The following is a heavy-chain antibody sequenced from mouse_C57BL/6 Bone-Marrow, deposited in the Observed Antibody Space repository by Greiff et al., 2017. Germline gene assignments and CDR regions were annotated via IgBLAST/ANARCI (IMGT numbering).Heavy chain of an antibody. Sequence: QVQLKESGAELARPGASVKMSCKASGYTFTSYTMNWVKQRPGQGLEWVGYINPSSGYTKYNQKFKDKATLTAEKSSSTAYMQLSSLTSEDSAVYYCASYIGYWGQGTTLTVSS. D-gene: IGHD2-12*01. J-gene: IGHJ2*01. V-gene: IGHV1-4*01. CDR3: ASYIGY. CDR2: INPSSGYT. CDR1: GYTFTSYT.